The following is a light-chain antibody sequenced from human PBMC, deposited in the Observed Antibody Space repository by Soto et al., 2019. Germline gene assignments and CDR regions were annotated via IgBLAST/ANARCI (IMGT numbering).Light chain of an antibody. J-gene: IGKJ5*01. CDR3: QQSYSTHPT. CDR1: QSISSY. V-gene: IGKV1-39*01. Sequence: IQMTQSPSSLSASVGDRVTITCRASQSISSYLNWYQQKPGKAPKLLIYAASSLQSGVPSRFSGSGSGTDFTLTISSLKPEDFETYYCQQSYSTHPTFGQGTRLEI. CDR2: AAS.